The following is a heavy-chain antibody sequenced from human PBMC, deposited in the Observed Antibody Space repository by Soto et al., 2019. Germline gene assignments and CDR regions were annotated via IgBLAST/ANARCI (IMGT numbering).Heavy chain of an antibody. V-gene: IGHV3-30-3*01. CDR2: ISYDGSNK. J-gene: IGHJ4*02. D-gene: IGHD2-8*01. Sequence: QVQLVESGGGVVQPGRSLRLSCAASGFTFSSYAMHWVRQAPGKGLEWVAVISYDGSNKYYADSVKGRFTISRDNSKNTMYLQMNSLRAEDTAVYYCARVGPMDWGQGTPVTVSS. CDR1: GFTFSSYA. CDR3: ARVGPMD.